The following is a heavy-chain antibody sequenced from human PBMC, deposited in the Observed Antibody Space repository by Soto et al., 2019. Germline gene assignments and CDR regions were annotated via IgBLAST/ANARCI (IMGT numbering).Heavy chain of an antibody. CDR2: ISVYNGNT. Sequence: QVQLVQSGAEVKKPGASVKVSCKASGYNFASYGISWVRQAPGQGLEWMGWISVYNGNTKYAQKLQGRVTMTTDTSTSTAYMELRSLRSDDSAVYYCARMQVEYSYYYFDYWGQGTLVTVSS. CDR3: ARMQVEYSYYYFDY. V-gene: IGHV1-18*01. D-gene: IGHD5-18*01. CDR1: GYNFASYG. J-gene: IGHJ4*02.